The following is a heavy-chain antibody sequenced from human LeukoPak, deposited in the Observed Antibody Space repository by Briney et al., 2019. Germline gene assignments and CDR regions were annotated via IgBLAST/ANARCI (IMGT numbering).Heavy chain of an antibody. V-gene: IGHV1-46*01. CDR3: ASGYCSGGSCYSIAFDI. J-gene: IGHJ3*02. CDR1: GYTFTSYY. Sequence: ASVKVSCKASGYTFTSYYMHWVRQAPGQGLGWMGIINPSGGSTSYAQKFQGRVTMTRDTSTSTVYMELSSLRSEDTAVYYCASGYCSGGSCYSIAFDIWGQGTMVTVSS. D-gene: IGHD2-15*01. CDR2: INPSGGST.